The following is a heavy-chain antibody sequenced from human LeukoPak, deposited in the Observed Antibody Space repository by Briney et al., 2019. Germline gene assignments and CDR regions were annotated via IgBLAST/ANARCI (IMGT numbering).Heavy chain of an antibody. J-gene: IGHJ5*02. D-gene: IGHD3-22*01. CDR2: INHSGST. Sequence: SETLSLTCAVYGGSFSGYYWSWIRQPPGKGLEWIGEINHSGSTNYNPSLKSRVTISVDTSKNQFSLKLSSVTAADTAVYYCARGGKTYYYDSSGYFWFDPWGQGTLVTVSS. CDR3: ARGGKTYYYDSSGYFWFDP. V-gene: IGHV4-34*01. CDR1: GGSFSGYY.